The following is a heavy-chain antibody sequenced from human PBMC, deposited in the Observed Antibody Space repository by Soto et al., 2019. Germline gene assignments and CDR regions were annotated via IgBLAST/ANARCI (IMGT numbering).Heavy chain of an antibody. V-gene: IGHV3-33*01. Sequence: QVQLVESGGGVVQPGRSLRLSCAASGFTFSSYGMHWVRQAPGTGLEWVAVIWYDGSNKYDADSVKGRFTNSSDNSKNTPYLQINSLRAEDTAVYYCARDGGAGYGMGVWCQGTTVTV. CDR3: ARDGGAGYGMGV. J-gene: IGHJ6*02. D-gene: IGHD6-19*01. CDR1: GFTFSSYG. CDR2: IWYDGSNK.